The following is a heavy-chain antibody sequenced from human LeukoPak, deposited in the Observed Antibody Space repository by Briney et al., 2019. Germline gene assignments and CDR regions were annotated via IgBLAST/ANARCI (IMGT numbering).Heavy chain of an antibody. CDR3: AREDLNTILGAFDI. D-gene: IGHD2/OR15-2a*01. J-gene: IGHJ3*02. V-gene: IGHV1-2*06. CDR1: GYTFTGYY. Sequence: GASVKVSCKASGYTFTGYYMHWVRQAPGQGLEWMGRINPNSGGTNYAQKFQGRVTMTRDTSISTAYMELSTLRSDDTAVYYCAREDLNTILGAFDIWGQGTMVTVPS. CDR2: INPNSGGT.